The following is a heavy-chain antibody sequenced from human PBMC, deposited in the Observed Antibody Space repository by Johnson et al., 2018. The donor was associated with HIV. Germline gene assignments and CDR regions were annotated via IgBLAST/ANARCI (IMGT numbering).Heavy chain of an antibody. CDR1: GLIFRDYY. D-gene: IGHD3-9*01. CDR3: AREEGSDILTRGDAFDI. V-gene: IGHV3-11*04. Sequence: QVQLVESGGGLVKPGGSLRLSCAVSGLIFRDYYMSWIRQAPGKGLEWVSYIRSSGKRTNYADSVKGRFTISRDNAKNSLSLQINSLRAEDTAIYYCAREEGSDILTRGDAFDIWGQGTMVAVSS. J-gene: IGHJ3*02. CDR2: IRSSGKRT.